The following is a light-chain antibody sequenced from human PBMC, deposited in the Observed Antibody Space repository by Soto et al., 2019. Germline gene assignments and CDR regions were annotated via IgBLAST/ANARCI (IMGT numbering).Light chain of an antibody. Sequence: DIVMTQSPLSLPVTPGEPASISCRSSQSLLHSNGYNYLDWYLQKPGQSPQLLIYLGSNRASGVPDRFSGSGSGTDCTLKISRVEAEDVGVYYCMQALQTPLTFGQGTRLEIQ. V-gene: IGKV2-28*01. CDR3: MQALQTPLT. CDR2: LGS. J-gene: IGKJ5*01. CDR1: QSLLHSNGYNY.